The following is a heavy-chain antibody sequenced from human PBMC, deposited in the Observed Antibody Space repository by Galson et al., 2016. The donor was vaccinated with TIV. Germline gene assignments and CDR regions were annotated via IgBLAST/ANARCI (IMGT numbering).Heavy chain of an antibody. V-gene: IGHV1-69*10. CDR2: IIPIHGIS. D-gene: IGHD2-21*02. J-gene: IGHJ4*02. CDR3: ARTFSCGGDCYFFDY. Sequence: SVKVSCKASGDTLTSYAVSWVRQAPGQGLEWMGGIIPIHGISNHAQKFQGRVTISADERTSTVYMVLSSQRSEDTAVYYCARTFSCGGDCYFFDYWGQGTLVTVSS. CDR1: GDTLTSYA.